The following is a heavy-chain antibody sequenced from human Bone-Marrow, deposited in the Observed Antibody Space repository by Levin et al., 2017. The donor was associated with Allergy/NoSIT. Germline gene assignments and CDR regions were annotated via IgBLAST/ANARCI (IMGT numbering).Heavy chain of an antibody. CDR1: GFSLSTIGMS. CDR2: VNWDDDK. CDR3: ARIEGVRYWYGSGSYLGAFDI. Sequence: VSGPTLVKPTQTLTLTCTFSGFSLSTIGMSVSWIRQPPGKALEWLARVNWDDDKFYSPSLKTRLTISGDTSKNQVVLKLTNMDPMDTGTYYCARIEGVRYWYGSGSYLGAFDIWGQGTLVTVSS. V-gene: IGHV2-70*17. J-gene: IGHJ3*02. D-gene: IGHD3-10*01.